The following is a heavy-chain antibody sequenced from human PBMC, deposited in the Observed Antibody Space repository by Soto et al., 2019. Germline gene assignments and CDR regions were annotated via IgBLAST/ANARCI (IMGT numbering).Heavy chain of an antibody. CDR1: GFTFSSSG. J-gene: IGHJ3*01. CDR3: ANHRGFDF. V-gene: IGHV3-23*01. Sequence: EGQLLQSGGGLVQPGESLRVSCAASGFTFSSSGMSWVRQAPGKGLAWVSSISVRGDYRYYADSVKGRFTISRDNSKNTLYLQMNSLTAEDTAVYYCANHRGFDFWRQGTMVAVSS. CDR2: ISVRGDYR.